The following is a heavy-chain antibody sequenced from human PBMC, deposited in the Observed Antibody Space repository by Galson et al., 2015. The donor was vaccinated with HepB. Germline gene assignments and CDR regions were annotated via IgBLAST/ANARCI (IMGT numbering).Heavy chain of an antibody. CDR2: IAATDSRR. CDR3: ANDRADSVVSDYMDF. J-gene: IGHJ6*03. CDR1: GFTFSTYA. V-gene: IGHV3-23*01. Sequence: SLRLSCAASGFTFSTYAMSWVRQAPGKGLEWVSSIAATDSRRYYADSVEGRFTISRDNSKNVLYLQMNSLRAEDTGVYHCANDRADSVVSDYMDFWGNGTTVSVS. D-gene: IGHD2-15*01.